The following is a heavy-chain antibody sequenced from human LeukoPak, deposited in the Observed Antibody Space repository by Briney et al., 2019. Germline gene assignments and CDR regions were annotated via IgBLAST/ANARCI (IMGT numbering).Heavy chain of an antibody. CDR3: VRVGGYPLGAFDI. J-gene: IGHJ3*02. D-gene: IGHD3-22*01. V-gene: IGHV4-4*02. CDR1: RGSISSTNW. Sequence: SETLSLTCGVSRGSISSTNWWTWVRQPPGKGLEWIGEVHLNGRTNDNPSLRSRLTMSVDLSENHISLKLASVTAADTAVYYCVRVGGYPLGAFDIWGQGTMVTVSS. CDR2: VHLNGRT.